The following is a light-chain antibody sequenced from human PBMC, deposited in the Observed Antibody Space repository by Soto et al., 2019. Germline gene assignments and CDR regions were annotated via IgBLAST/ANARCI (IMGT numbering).Light chain of an antibody. J-gene: IGLJ3*02. V-gene: IGLV2-8*01. CDR1: SSDVGAYNY. CDR3: NSYAGSKNFGV. Sequence: QSALTQPPSASGSPGQSVTISCTGTSSDVGAYNYVSWYQQHPGKAPKLIIYEVTKRPSGVPDRFSGAKSGNTASLTVSGRQAEDEADYYCNSYAGSKNFGVFGGATKLTVL. CDR2: EVT.